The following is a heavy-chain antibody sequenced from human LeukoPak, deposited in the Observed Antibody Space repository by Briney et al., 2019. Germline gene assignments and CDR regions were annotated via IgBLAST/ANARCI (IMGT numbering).Heavy chain of an antibody. CDR2: IIPILDIT. Sequence: SVKVSCKASGGTFSSYAISWVRQAPGQGPEWMGRIIPILDITNYAQKFQGRVTITADKSPSTAYMELSSLTFEDTAVYYCARDDSSGFYFVDNWGQGTLLTVSS. J-gene: IGHJ4*02. D-gene: IGHD3-22*01. CDR1: GGTFSSYA. CDR3: ARDDSSGFYFVDN. V-gene: IGHV1-69*04.